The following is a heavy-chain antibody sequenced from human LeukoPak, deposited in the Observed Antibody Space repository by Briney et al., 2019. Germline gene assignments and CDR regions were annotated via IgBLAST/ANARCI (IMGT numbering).Heavy chain of an antibody. D-gene: IGHD4-23*01. Sequence: GGSLRLSCAASGFTFSTYAMSWVRQAPGKGLEWVSSISGASGSTYYADSVRGRFTISRDNSKNTLYLQMNSLRAEDTAVYYCAKDGNWDYFDYWGQGTLVTVSS. CDR1: GFTFSTYA. J-gene: IGHJ4*02. CDR2: ISGASGST. CDR3: AKDGNWDYFDY. V-gene: IGHV3-23*01.